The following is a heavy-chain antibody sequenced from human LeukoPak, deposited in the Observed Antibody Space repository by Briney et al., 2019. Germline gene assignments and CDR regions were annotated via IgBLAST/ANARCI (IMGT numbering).Heavy chain of an antibody. V-gene: IGHV3-74*01. CDR1: GFTFSNYW. D-gene: IGHD3/OR15-3a*01. Sequence: GGSLRLSCAASGFTFSNYWMHWVRQAPGKGLVWVSRINSDGISTGYADSVKGRFTVSRDNAKKTLYLQMNSLRAEDTAVYYCARGTGYSVFDISGQGTMVTVSS. J-gene: IGHJ3*02. CDR3: ARGTGYSVFDI. CDR2: INSDGIST.